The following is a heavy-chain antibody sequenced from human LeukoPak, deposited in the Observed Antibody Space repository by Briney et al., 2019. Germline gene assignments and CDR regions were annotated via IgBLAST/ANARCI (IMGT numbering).Heavy chain of an antibody. J-gene: IGHJ3*02. CDR1: GGTFSSYA. Sequence: SSVKAPFCAPGGTFSSYAISWVRPAPGQGLEGVVGIISIFGTANYGQRFQGRVPLNADESTSTASLELRTLRSGDTAGYCCPGAITSGNGGNSVEAFDSWGEGTMLTVSS. D-gene: IGHD4-23*01. V-gene: IGHV1-69*01. CDR2: IISIFGTA. CDR3: PGAITSGNGGNSVEAFDS.